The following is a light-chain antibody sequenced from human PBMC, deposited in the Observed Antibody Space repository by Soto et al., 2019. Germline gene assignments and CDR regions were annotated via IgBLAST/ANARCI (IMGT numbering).Light chain of an antibody. CDR2: NTS. J-gene: IGKJ2*01. Sequence: DIRMTQSPSTLSAYVGDRVTITCRASQSFSSWSACYQQKPGKAPELLIYNTSNLESRVPSRFSGRGSGTEFTLTISSLQPDDFATYYCQQYNTYPTFGQGTKLEIK. CDR3: QQYNTYPT. V-gene: IGKV1-5*03. CDR1: QSFSSW.